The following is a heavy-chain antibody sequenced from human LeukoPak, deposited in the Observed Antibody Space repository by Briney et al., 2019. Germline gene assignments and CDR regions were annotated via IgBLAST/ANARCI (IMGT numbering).Heavy chain of an antibody. CDR2: ISSSSSYT. CDR1: GFTFSDYY. V-gene: IGHV3-11*03. J-gene: IGHJ5*02. Sequence: PGRSLRLSCAASGFTFSDYYMSWIRQAPGKGLEWVSYISSSSSYTNYADSVKGRFTISRDNAKNSLYLQMNSLRAEDTAVYYCARYSGYDEPSNNWFDPWGQGTLVTVSS. D-gene: IGHD5-12*01. CDR3: ARYSGYDEPSNNWFDP.